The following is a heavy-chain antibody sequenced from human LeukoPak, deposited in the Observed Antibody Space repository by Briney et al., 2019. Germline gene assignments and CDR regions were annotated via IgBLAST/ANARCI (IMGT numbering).Heavy chain of an antibody. CDR1: GFTVSSNY. Sequence: GGSLRLSCAASGFTVSSNYMSWVRQAPGKGLEWVSVIYSGGSTCHADSVKGRFTISRDNSKNTLYLQMNSLRAEDTAVYYCARVTVSADYYYGMDVWGQGTTVTVSS. D-gene: IGHD4-17*01. J-gene: IGHJ6*02. CDR2: IYSGGST. CDR3: ARVTVSADYYYGMDV. V-gene: IGHV3-53*01.